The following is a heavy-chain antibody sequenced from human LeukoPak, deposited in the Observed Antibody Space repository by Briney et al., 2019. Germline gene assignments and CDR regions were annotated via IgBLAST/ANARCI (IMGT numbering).Heavy chain of an antibody. J-gene: IGHJ4*02. CDR2: IKSKTDGGTT. D-gene: IGHD3-10*01. V-gene: IGHV3-15*01. Sequence: PGGSLRLSCAASGFTFSNAWMSWVRQAPGKGLEWVGRIKSKTDGGTTDYAAPVKGRFTISRDDSKNTLYLQMNSLKTEDTAVYYCTTSIWFGELRSDYWGQGTLVTVSS. CDR1: GFTFSNAW. CDR3: TTSIWFGELRSDY.